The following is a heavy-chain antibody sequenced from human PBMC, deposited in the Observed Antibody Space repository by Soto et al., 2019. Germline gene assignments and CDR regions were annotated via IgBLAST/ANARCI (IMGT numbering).Heavy chain of an antibody. V-gene: IGHV3-23*01. CDR1: GFTFSSYA. J-gene: IGHJ4*02. Sequence: PGGSLRLSCAASGFTFSSYAMSWVRQAPGKGLEWVSAISGSGGSTYYADSVKGRFTISRDNSKNTLYLQMNSLRAEDTAVYYCAKAGFVYGDHEMSFRFDYWGQGTLVTVSS. CDR3: AKAGFVYGDHEMSFRFDY. D-gene: IGHD4-17*01. CDR2: ISGSGGST.